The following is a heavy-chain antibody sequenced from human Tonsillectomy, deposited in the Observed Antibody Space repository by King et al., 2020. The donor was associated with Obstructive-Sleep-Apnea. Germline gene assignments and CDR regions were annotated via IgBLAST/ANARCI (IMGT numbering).Heavy chain of an antibody. CDR1: GFTFDDYA. V-gene: IGHV3-9*01. Sequence: VQLVESGGGLVRPGRSLRLSCAASGFTFDDYAMHWVRQAPGKGLEWVSGISWNSGRIGYADSVKGRFTISRDSAKNSLYLQMNSLRPEDTALYYCAKDMGRIAVAGAGFDYWGQGTLVTVSS. CDR2: ISWNSGRI. CDR3: AKDMGRIAVAGAGFDY. J-gene: IGHJ4*02. D-gene: IGHD6-19*01.